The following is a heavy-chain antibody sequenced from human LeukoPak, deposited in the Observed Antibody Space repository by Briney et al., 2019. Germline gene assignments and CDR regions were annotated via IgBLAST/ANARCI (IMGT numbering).Heavy chain of an antibody. Sequence: GGSLRLSCAASGFTFSSYEMNWVRQAPGKGLEWVSYISSSGSTIYYADSVKGRFTISRDNAKNSLYLQMNSLRAEDTAAYYCARGDPRVGATDYWGQGTLVTASS. D-gene: IGHD1-26*01. CDR3: ARGDPRVGATDY. CDR1: GFTFSSYE. J-gene: IGHJ4*02. CDR2: ISSSGSTI. V-gene: IGHV3-48*03.